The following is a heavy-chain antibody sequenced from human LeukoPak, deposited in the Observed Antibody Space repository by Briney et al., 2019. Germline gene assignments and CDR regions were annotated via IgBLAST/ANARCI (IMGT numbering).Heavy chain of an antibody. J-gene: IGHJ5*02. CDR2: IYYSGST. CDR3: ARDSSGWSLFHFDP. D-gene: IGHD6-19*01. CDR1: GGSISSNSYY. V-gene: IGHV4-61*01. Sequence: SSETLSLTCTVSGGSISSNSYYWGWIRQPPGKGLEWIGYIYYSGSTNYNPSLKSRVTISVDTSKNQFSLKLSSVTAADTAVYYCARDSSGWSLFHFDPWGQGTLVTVSS.